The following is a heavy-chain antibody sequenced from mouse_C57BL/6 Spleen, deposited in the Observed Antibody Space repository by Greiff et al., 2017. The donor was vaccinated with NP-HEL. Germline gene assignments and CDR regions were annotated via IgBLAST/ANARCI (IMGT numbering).Heavy chain of an antibody. D-gene: IGHD2-5*01. CDR1: GYTFTSYW. CDR3: ARRRSKRDAMDY. J-gene: IGHJ4*01. V-gene: IGHV1-50*01. CDR2: IDPSDSYT. Sequence: QVQLQQPGAELVKPGASVKLSCKASGYTFTSYWMQWVKPRPGQGLEWIGEIDPSDSYTNYNQKFKGKATLTVDTSSSTAYLQLSSLTSEDSAVYYWARRRSKRDAMDYWGQGASVTVSS.